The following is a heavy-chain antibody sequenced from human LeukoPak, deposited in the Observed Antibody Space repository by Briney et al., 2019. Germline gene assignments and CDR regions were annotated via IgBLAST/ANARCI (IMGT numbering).Heavy chain of an antibody. Sequence: ASVKVSYKASGYTFTSYGISWVRQAPGQGLEWMGWISAYNGNTNYAQKLQGRVTMTTDTSTSTAYMELRSLRSDDTAVYYCARGIAARPDYYYYMDVWGKGTTVTVSS. D-gene: IGHD6-6*01. V-gene: IGHV1-18*01. J-gene: IGHJ6*03. CDR3: ARGIAARPDYYYYMDV. CDR2: ISAYNGNT. CDR1: GYTFTSYG.